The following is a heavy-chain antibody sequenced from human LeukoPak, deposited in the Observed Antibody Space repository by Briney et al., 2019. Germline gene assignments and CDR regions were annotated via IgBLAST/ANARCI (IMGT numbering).Heavy chain of an antibody. V-gene: IGHV4-34*01. CDR2: INHSGST. D-gene: IGHD2-15*01. Sequence: NPSETLSLTCAVYGGSFSGYYWSWIRQPPGKGLEWIGEINHSGSTNYNPSLKSRVTISVDTSKNQFSLKLSSVTAADTAVYYCARVSVVVVAAQHHYYMDVWGKGTTVTVSS. CDR3: ARVSVVVVAAQHHYYMDV. J-gene: IGHJ6*03. CDR1: GGSFSGYY.